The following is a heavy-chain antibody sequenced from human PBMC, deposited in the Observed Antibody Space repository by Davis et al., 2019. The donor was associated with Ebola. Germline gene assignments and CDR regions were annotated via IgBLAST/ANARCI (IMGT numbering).Heavy chain of an antibody. Sequence: GESLKISCAASGFTFSSYGMHWVRQAPGKGLEGVAVISYDGSNKYYADSVKGRFTISRDNSKNTLYLQMNSLRAEDTAVYYCAKGERVYCSGGSCYSRGYNWFDPWGQGTLVTVSS. J-gene: IGHJ5*02. CDR1: GFTFSSYG. CDR2: ISYDGSNK. V-gene: IGHV3-30*18. CDR3: AKGERVYCSGGSCYSRGYNWFDP. D-gene: IGHD2-15*01.